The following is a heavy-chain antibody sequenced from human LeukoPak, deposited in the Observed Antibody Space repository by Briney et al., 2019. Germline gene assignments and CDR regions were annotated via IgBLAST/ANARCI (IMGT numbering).Heavy chain of an antibody. Sequence: PGGSLRLSCAASGLIVSRNYMSWVRQAQGQGLEWVSVIYDGGSTYYADSVEGRFTISRDNSKNTLYLQMNSLRAEDTAVYYCARDLQGRLDVWGQGTTVTVSS. D-gene: IGHD4-11*01. CDR3: ARDLQGRLDV. CDR2: IYDGGST. CDR1: GLIVSRNY. J-gene: IGHJ6*02. V-gene: IGHV3-66*01.